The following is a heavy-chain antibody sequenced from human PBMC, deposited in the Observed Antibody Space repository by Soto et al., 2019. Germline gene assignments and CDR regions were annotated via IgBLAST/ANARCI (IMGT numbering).Heavy chain of an antibody. V-gene: IGHV3-23*01. CDR2: LSGSGGTT. CDR1: GFTFSNYA. Sequence: EVQLLESGGGLVQPGRSLRLSCAASGFTFSNYAMSWVRQAPGQGLDWVSALSGSGGTTYYADSVKGRFTISRDNSKKTLFLQMNSLRAEDAAVYYCAKFFVETGANSGWPWSFHYWGQGTLVTVSS. CDR3: AKFFVETGANSGWPWSFHY. D-gene: IGHD6-25*01. J-gene: IGHJ4*02.